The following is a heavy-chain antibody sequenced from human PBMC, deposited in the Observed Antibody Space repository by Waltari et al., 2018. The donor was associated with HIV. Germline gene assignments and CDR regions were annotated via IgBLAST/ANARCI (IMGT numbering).Heavy chain of an antibody. CDR1: GFTFSSYG. V-gene: IGHV3-33*01. J-gene: IGHJ6*02. CDR2: IVDLGSNK. CDR3: ARDPTTVTKGPYYYGMDV. Sequence: QVQLVESGGGVVQPGRSLRLSCAASGFTFSSYGMPWVRQAPGKGRGWVEVIVDLGSNKDDADSVKGRFTISRDNSKNTLYLQMNSLRAEDTAVYYCARDPTTVTKGPYYYGMDVWGQGTTVTVSS. D-gene: IGHD4-17*01.